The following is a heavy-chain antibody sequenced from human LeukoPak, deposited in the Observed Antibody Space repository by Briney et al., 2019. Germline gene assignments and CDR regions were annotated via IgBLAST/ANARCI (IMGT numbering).Heavy chain of an antibody. D-gene: IGHD1-26*01. CDR1: GFTFSNYE. J-gene: IGHJ4*02. CDR2: ISPSSTLI. Sequence: GGSLRLSCVASGFTFSNYEMNWVRQAPGKGLEWVSYISPSSTLIYYADSVKGRFTISRDNAKKSLFLQMNSLRAEDTAVYYCASLASEWELPEVDYWGLGTLVTVSS. V-gene: IGHV3-48*01. CDR3: ASLASEWELPEVDY.